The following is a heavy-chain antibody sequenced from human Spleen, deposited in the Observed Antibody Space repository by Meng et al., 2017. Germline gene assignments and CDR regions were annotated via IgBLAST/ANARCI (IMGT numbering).Heavy chain of an antibody. J-gene: IGHJ4*02. V-gene: IGHV3-74*01. Sequence: GESLKISCAASGFSFSTYWMHWVRQDPEKGLVWVSLINNDGRDTTYADSVKGRFTISRDKAKNTLYLQMNSLRDEDTAVYYCARGGVVRGLIDYWGQGTLVTGSS. CDR3: ARGGVVRGLIDY. CDR2: INNDGRDT. CDR1: GFSFSTYW. D-gene: IGHD3-10*01.